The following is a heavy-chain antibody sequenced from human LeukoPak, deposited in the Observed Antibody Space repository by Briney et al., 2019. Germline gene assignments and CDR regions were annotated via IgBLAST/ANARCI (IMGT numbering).Heavy chain of an antibody. CDR3: ARGELSDGSSIYYYYYYMDI. CDR1: GGTFSSYA. J-gene: IGHJ6*03. CDR2: IILIFGTA. V-gene: IGHV1-69*01. D-gene: IGHD3-16*02. Sequence: SVKVSCKASGGTFSSYAISWVRQAPGQGLEWMGGIILIFGTANYAQKFQGRVTITADESTSTAYMELSSLRSEDTAVYYCARGELSDGSSIYYYYYYMDIWGKGTTVTVSS.